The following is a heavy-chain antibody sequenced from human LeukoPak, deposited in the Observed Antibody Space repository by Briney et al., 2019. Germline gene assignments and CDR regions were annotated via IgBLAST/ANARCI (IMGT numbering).Heavy chain of an antibody. CDR2: IYFTGTT. D-gene: IGHD2-21*01. CDR1: GGSISPHY. Sequence: KASETLSLTCTVSGGSISPHYWTWIRQPPGKGLEWIGYIYFTGTTNYNPSLKSRVTISVDTSNNQFFLKLNSVTAADTAVYYCARGGAYSDSWGQGTLVTVSS. J-gene: IGHJ4*02. V-gene: IGHV4-59*11. CDR3: ARGGAYSDS.